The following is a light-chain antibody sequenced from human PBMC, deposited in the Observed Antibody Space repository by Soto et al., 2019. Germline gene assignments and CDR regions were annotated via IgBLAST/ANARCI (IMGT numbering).Light chain of an antibody. J-gene: IGKJ4*01. CDR1: QSISINY. CDR3: QQFRSSPLT. CDR2: GAS. Sequence: EIVLTQSPGTRSLSLGERATLSCRASQSISINYLAWYQQKPGQAPRLLIYGASSSASGIPDRFSGSGAGTDFTLTISRVEPEDFALYYCQQFRSSPLTFGGGTKVDIK. V-gene: IGKV3-20*01.